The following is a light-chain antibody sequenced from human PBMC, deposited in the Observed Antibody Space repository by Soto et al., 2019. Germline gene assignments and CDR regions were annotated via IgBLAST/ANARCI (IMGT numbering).Light chain of an antibody. CDR1: QDIHNY. CDR2: AAS. V-gene: IGKV1-8*01. CDR3: QHYYNYPWT. J-gene: IGKJ1*01. Sequence: AVLLTQSPSSFSASTGDRATITCRASQDIHNYLAWYQQVPGKAPKLLLYAASILQTGVPSRFSGSGSGTDFTLTIDGLQSEDFAIYFCQHYYNYPWTFGQGTTVE.